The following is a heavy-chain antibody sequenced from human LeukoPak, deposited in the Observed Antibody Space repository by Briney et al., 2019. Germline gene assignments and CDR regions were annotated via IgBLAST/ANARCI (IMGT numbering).Heavy chain of an antibody. CDR3: ARRVSGYSGYEDF. D-gene: IGHD5-12*01. V-gene: IGHV4-59*08. Sequence: PSETLSLTCTVSGGSISSYYWSWIRQPPGKGLEWIGYIYYSGSTNYNPSLKSRVTISVDTSKNQFSLKLSSVTAADTAVYYCARRVSGYSGYEDFWGQGTLVTVSS. J-gene: IGHJ4*02. CDR2: IYYSGST. CDR1: GGSISSYY.